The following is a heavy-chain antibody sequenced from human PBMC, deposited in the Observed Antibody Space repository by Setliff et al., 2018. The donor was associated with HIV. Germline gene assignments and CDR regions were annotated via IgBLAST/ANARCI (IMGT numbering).Heavy chain of an antibody. V-gene: IGHV4-39*01. CDR3: ARRRAGPDY. J-gene: IGHJ4*02. CDR2: IYYSGST. Sequence: SETLSLTCTVSGGSISSSSYYWGWIRQPPGKGLEWIGSIYYSGSTYYNPSLKSRVTIPVDTSKNQFSLKLSSVTAADTAVYYCARRRAGPDYWGQGTLVTVSS. CDR1: GGSISSSSYY.